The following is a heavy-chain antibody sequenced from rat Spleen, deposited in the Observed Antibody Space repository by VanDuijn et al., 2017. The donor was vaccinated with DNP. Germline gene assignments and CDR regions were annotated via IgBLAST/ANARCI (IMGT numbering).Heavy chain of an antibody. CDR2: INNSGDNS. CDR3: VSPDYYDGSYPFF. V-gene: IGHV5S13*01. CDR1: GFTFSDYG. D-gene: IGHD1-12*02. J-gene: IGHJ1*01. Sequence: EVQLVESGGGLVQPGGSLKLSCAASGFTFSDYGMAWVRQAPTKGLEWVATINNSGDNSYYRDSVKGRFTISRDNAKSTLYLQMNSLRSEDMATYYCVSPDYYDGSYPFFWGPGTMVTVSS.